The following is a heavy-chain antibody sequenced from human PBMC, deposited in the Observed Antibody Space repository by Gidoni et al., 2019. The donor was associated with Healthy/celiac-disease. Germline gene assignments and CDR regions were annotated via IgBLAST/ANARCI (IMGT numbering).Heavy chain of an antibody. CDR1: GYSISSGYY. D-gene: IGHD2-2*01. V-gene: IGHV4-38-2*02. Sequence: QVQLQESGPGLVKPSETLSLTCTVPGYSISSGYYWGWIRQPPGKGLEWIGSIYHSGSTYYNPSLKSRVTISVDTSKNQFSLKLSSVTAADTAVYYCARGWDIVVVPAALNNWFDPWGQGTLVTVSS. CDR2: IYHSGST. CDR3: ARGWDIVVVPAALNNWFDP. J-gene: IGHJ5*02.